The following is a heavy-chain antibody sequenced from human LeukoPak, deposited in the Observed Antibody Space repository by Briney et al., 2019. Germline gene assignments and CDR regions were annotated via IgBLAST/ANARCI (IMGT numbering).Heavy chain of an antibody. Sequence: SQTLSLTCTVSGGSISSGSYYRSCIRHPAGNGLEWIGRIYTSGSTNYNPSLKSRFTISVDTSKNQFSLKLSSVTAADTAVYYCAREELNYYGSGSYYHYNWFDPWGQGTLVTVSS. V-gene: IGHV4-61*02. D-gene: IGHD3-10*01. CDR2: IYTSGST. CDR1: GGSISSGSYY. J-gene: IGHJ5*02. CDR3: AREELNYYGSGSYYHYNWFDP.